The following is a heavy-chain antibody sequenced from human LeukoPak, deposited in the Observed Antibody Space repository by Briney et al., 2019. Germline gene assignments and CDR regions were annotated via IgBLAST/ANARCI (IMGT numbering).Heavy chain of an antibody. CDR3: ARVSSGWYYFDY. Sequence: SQTLSLTCTISGDSVSSNSAAWNWIRQSPSRGLQWLGRTYYRSKRYNDYAVSVKSRITITPDTSKNQFSLQLNSVTPEDTAVYYCARVSSGWYYFDYWGQGTLVTVSS. V-gene: IGHV6-1*01. CDR2: TYYRSKRYN. D-gene: IGHD6-19*01. CDR1: GDSVSSNSAA. J-gene: IGHJ4*02.